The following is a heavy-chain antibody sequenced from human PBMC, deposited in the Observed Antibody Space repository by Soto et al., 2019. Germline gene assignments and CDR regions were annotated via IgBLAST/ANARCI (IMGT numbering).Heavy chain of an antibody. CDR2: IYHTGST. Sequence: QVQLQESGPRLVKPSGTLSLTCAVSGASISSTNWWTWVRQPPGKGLEWIGEIYHTGSTKYNPSLKSRVTISLDKSNNLFSLNLSSVTAADTAVYYCATLPPRIVVVVLPIPTWGQGTLVTVSS. D-gene: IGHD2-15*01. J-gene: IGHJ4*02. V-gene: IGHV4-4*02. CDR3: ATLPPRIVVVVLPIPT. CDR1: GASISSTNW.